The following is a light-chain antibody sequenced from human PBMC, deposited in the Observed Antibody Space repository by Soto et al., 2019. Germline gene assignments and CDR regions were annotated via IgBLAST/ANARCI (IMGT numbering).Light chain of an antibody. Sequence: DIQMTQSPSTLSASVGDRVTITCRASQTISSWLAWYQQKPGKAPNLLIYKASSLESGVPSRFSGSGSGTEFTLTISSLQPDDFANYYCQEYYSYPYTFGQGTKMEI. CDR3: QEYYSYPYT. V-gene: IGKV1-5*03. J-gene: IGKJ2*01. CDR1: QTISSW. CDR2: KAS.